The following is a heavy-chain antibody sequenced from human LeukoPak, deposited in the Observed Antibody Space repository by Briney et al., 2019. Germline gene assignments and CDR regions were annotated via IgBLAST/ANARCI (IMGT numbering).Heavy chain of an antibody. CDR3: ARDKLTYSSGWYGGIGY. CDR1: GYTFTGYY. J-gene: IGHJ4*02. V-gene: IGHV1-2*04. CDR2: INPNSGGT. Sequence: ASVKVSCKASGYTFTGYYMHWVRQAPGQGLEWMGWINPNSGGTNYAQKLQGWVTMTRDTSISTAYMELSRLRSDDTAVYYCARDKLTYSSGWYGGIGYWGQGTLVTVSS. D-gene: IGHD6-19*01.